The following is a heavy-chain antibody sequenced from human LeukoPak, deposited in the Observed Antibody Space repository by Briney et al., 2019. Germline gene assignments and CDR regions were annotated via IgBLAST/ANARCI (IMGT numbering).Heavy chain of an antibody. Sequence: TGGSLRLSCAASGFTVSSNYMSWVRQAPGKGLVWVSQINRDGSSRNYADSVKGRFTISRDNAKNTLSLQMNSLRAEDTAVYYCARDYQYGLDVWGQGTTVTVSS. CDR1: GFTVSSNY. V-gene: IGHV3-74*01. CDR3: ARDYQYGLDV. CDR2: INRDGSSR. J-gene: IGHJ6*02.